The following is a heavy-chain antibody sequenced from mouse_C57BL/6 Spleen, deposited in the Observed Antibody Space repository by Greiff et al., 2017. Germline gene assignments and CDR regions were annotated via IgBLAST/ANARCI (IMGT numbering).Heavy chain of an antibody. CDR1: GYSITSGYY. CDR3: ARYFLYAMDY. J-gene: IGHJ4*01. CDR2: ISYDGSN. Sequence: VQLQQSGPGLVKPSQSLSLTCSVTGYSITSGYYWNWIRQFPGNKLEWMGYISYDGSNNYNPSLKNRISITRDTSKNQFFLKLNSVTTEDTATYYCARYFLYAMDYWGQGTSVTVSS. V-gene: IGHV3-6*01.